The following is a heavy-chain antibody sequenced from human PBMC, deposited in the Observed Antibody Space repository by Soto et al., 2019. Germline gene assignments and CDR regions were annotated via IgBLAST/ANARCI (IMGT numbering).Heavy chain of an antibody. J-gene: IGHJ3*02. D-gene: IGHD6-19*01. CDR3: ARVPTYSSGPIKDNAFDI. CDR1: GGSISSSNW. Sequence: PSETLSLTCAVSGGSISSSNWWSWVRQPPGKGPEWIGEIYHSGSTNYNPSLKSRVTISVDKSKNQFSLKLSSVTAADTAVYYCARVPTYSSGPIKDNAFDIWGQGTMVTVSS. V-gene: IGHV4-4*02. CDR2: IYHSGST.